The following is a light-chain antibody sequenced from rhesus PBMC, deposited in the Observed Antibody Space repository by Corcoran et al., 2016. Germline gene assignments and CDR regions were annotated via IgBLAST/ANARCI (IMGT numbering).Light chain of an antibody. V-gene: IGKV3-24*04. J-gene: IGKJ4*01. CDR3: QQHNTFPLT. Sequence: ETVVTQSPATLSLSPGERATLSCRASQSVGSYLAWYPQKPGQAPRLLLYGASSRATGIPDRFSGSGSGTDFTLTISSLQPEDFATYYCQQHNTFPLTFGGGTKVELK. CDR2: GAS. CDR1: QSVGSY.